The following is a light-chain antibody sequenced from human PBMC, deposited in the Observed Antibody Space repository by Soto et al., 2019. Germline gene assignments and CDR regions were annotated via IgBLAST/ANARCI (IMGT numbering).Light chain of an antibody. CDR1: QSVSSSY. Sequence: EIVLTQSPGTLSLSPGERATLSCRASQSVSSSYLAWYQQKPGQAPRLLIYGASSRATCIPDRFSGSGSGTDFNLTISRLETEDFAVYYCQQYGSSPITFGQGTRLEIK. J-gene: IGKJ5*01. CDR3: QQYGSSPIT. CDR2: GAS. V-gene: IGKV3-20*01.